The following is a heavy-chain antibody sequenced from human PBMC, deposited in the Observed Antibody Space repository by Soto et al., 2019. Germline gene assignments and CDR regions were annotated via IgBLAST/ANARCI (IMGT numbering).Heavy chain of an antibody. CDR3: ARDRDYGDYALQH. CDR1: GYTFTRFY. V-gene: IGHV1-46*01. D-gene: IGHD4-17*01. J-gene: IGHJ1*01. Sequence: QVQLVQSGAEVKKPGASVKVSCKASGYTFTRFYMHWMRQAPGQGLEWMGIINPSGGSATYAQKFQGRVTMTRDTSTSTVYMALSSLSSDDTAVYYCARDRDYGDYALQHWGQGTLVTVSS. CDR2: INPSGGSA.